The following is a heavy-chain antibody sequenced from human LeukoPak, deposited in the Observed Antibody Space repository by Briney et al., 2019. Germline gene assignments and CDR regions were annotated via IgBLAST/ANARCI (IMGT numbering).Heavy chain of an antibody. Sequence: PGGSLRLSCAASGFTFSSYAMSWVRQAPGKGLEWVTAISGSGGVTYYADSVKGRFTISRDNSKNTLYLQMNSLRAEDTAVYYCAKDGYYYDSSAYYVIYYFDSWGQGTLVTVSS. CDR2: ISGSGGVT. D-gene: IGHD3-22*01. J-gene: IGHJ4*02. CDR3: AKDGYYYDSSAYYVIYYFDS. V-gene: IGHV3-23*01. CDR1: GFTFSSYA.